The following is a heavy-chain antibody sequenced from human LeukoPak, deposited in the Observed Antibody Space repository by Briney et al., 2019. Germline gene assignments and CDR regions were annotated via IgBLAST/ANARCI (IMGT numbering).Heavy chain of an antibody. D-gene: IGHD5-18*01. V-gene: IGHV3-11*04. CDR1: GFTFSDYY. Sequence: GGSLRLSCAASGFTFSDYYMSWIRQAPGKGLEWVSYISNSGGTIDYADSVKGRFTISRDNAKNSLYLQMNSLRAEDTAVYYCSRLRGYSYGYADYWGQGTLVTVSS. CDR2: ISNSGGTI. CDR3: SRLRGYSYGYADY. J-gene: IGHJ4*02.